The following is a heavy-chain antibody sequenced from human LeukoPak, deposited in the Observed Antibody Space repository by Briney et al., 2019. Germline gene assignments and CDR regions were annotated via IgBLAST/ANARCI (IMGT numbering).Heavy chain of an antibody. V-gene: IGHV3-23*01. J-gene: IGHJ4*02. CDR3: AKAVSSGIRAFDY. Sequence: GGSLRLSCAASGFTFSSYAMSWVRQAPGKGLEWVSTISGGGISTYYADSVKGRFTISRDNSKNTLYLQMNILRAKHTAVYYCAKAVSSGIRAFDYWGQGTLVTVSS. D-gene: IGHD6-19*01. CDR1: GFTFSSYA. CDR2: ISGGGIST.